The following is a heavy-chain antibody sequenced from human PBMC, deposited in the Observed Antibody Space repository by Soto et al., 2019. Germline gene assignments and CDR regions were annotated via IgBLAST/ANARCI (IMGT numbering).Heavy chain of an antibody. Sequence: LEILSLTCTVSGGSIISYYWSWIRQPPGKGLEWIGYIYYSGSTNYNPSLKSRVTISVDRSKNQFSLKLSSVTAADTAVYYCARGQVVAAQHWGQGTLVTVSS. CDR1: GGSIISYY. CDR2: IYYSGST. CDR3: ARGQVVAAQH. D-gene: IGHD2-15*01. J-gene: IGHJ4*02. V-gene: IGHV4-59*12.